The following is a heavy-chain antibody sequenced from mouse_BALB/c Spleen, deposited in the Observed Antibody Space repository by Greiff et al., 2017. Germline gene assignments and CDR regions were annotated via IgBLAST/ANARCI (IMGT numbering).Heavy chain of an antibody. D-gene: IGHD2-4*01. CDR3: ARSYDYDDAMDY. Sequence: DVKLVESGGGLVQPGGSLKLSCAASGFTFSSFGMHWVRQAPEKGLEWVAYISSGSSTIYYADTVKGRFTISRDNPKNTLFLQMTSLRSEDTAMYYCARSYDYDDAMDYWGQGTSVTVSS. J-gene: IGHJ4*01. CDR2: ISSGSSTI. CDR1: GFTFSSFG. V-gene: IGHV5-17*02.